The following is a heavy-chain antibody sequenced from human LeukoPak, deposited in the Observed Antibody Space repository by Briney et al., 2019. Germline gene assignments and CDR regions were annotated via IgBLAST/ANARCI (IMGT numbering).Heavy chain of an antibody. CDR2: VSGSSGST. D-gene: IGHD3-22*01. Sequence: PGGSLRLSCAAPGFTFTCSAMSWVCPAPGKGLGWVSPVSGSSGSTYYAESVKVRFTISRDNSKNTLYLQMNSLRAEDTAVYYCAKARLVVSSPSDAFDIWGRGTMVTASS. CDR1: GFTFTCSA. V-gene: IGHV3-23*01. J-gene: IGHJ3*02. CDR3: AKARLVVSSPSDAFDI.